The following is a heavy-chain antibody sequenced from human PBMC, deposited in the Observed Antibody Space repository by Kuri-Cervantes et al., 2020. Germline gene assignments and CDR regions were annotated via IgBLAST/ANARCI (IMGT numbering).Heavy chain of an antibody. CDR1: GFTFSSYG. Sequence: GESLKISCAASGFTFSSYGMHWVRQAPGKGLEWVAVISYDGSNKYYADSVKGRFTISRDNSKNTLYLQMNSLRAEDTAVYYCAKVARSVIAVAQVDYWGQGTLITVSS. V-gene: IGHV3-30*18. J-gene: IGHJ4*02. CDR2: ISYDGSNK. CDR3: AKVARSVIAVAQVDY. D-gene: IGHD2-15*01.